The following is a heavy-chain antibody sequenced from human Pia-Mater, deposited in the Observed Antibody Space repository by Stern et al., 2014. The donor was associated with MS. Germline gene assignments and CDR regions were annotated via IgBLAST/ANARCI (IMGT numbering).Heavy chain of an antibody. Sequence: VQLVESGGGLVQPGRSLRLSCAGSGFTFDDYAIHWVRQAPGKGLEWVSGISWNSGKIGYADSVKGRFTISTDKAKTTLSLQMNSLRAEASALYYCAKGDGPGTVTTCYSDYWGQGTLVTVSS. D-gene: IGHD4-17*01. CDR3: AKGDGPGTVTTCYSDY. V-gene: IGHV3-9*01. CDR2: ISWNSGKI. CDR1: GFTFDDYA. J-gene: IGHJ4*02.